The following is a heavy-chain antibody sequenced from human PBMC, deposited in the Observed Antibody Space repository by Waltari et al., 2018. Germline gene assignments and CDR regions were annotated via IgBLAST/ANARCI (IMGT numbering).Heavy chain of an antibody. J-gene: IGHJ3*02. Sequence: QLQLQESGPGLVKPSETLSLTCTVSGGSISSSSYYWGWIRQPPGKGLEWIGSIYYSGSTYYKPSLKSRVTISVDTSKNQFSLKLTSVTAADTAVYYCARHWLVGSAFDIWGQGTMVTVSS. CDR1: GGSISSSSYY. D-gene: IGHD6-19*01. CDR2: IYYSGST. CDR3: ARHWLVGSAFDI. V-gene: IGHV4-39*01.